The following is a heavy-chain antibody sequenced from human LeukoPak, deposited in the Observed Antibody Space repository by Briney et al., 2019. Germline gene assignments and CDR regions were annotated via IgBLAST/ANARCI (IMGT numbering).Heavy chain of an antibody. D-gene: IGHD2-15*01. J-gene: IGHJ3*02. CDR1: GFTFSSYW. CDR3: ARDGGGDIVVAFAFDI. Sequence: GGSLRLSCAASGFTFSSYWMSWVRQAPGKGLEWVANIKQDGSEKYYVDSVKGRFTISRDNAKNSLYLQMNSLRAEDTAVYCCARDGGGDIVVAFAFDIWGQGTMVTVSS. CDR2: IKQDGSEK. V-gene: IGHV3-7*05.